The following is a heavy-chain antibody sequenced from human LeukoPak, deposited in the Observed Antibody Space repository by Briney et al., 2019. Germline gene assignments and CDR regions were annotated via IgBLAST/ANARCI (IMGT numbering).Heavy chain of an antibody. CDR3: ARLGVVVTTIGGEDYYYYYMDV. D-gene: IGHD2-21*02. CDR1: GYTFTSYG. CDR2: ISAYNGNT. V-gene: IGHV1-18*01. J-gene: IGHJ6*03. Sequence: ASVKVSCKASGYTFTSYGISWVRQAPGQGLEWMGWISAYNGNTNYAQKLQGRVTMTTDTSTSTAYMELRSLRSDDTAVYYCARLGVVVTTIGGEDYYYYYMDVWGKGTTVTISS.